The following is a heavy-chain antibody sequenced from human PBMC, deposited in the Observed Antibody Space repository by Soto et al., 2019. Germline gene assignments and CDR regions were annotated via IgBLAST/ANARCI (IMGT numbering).Heavy chain of an antibody. D-gene: IGHD4-17*01. CDR3: ARTDYGDYVRGAFDI. Sequence: EVQLVESGGGLVKPGGSLRLSCAASGFTFSSHNMNWVRQAPGKGLEWVSCISGSSSYIFYAYSVKGRCTISSDNATNSLYLQMHSLRVEDTAVYYCARTDYGDYVRGAFDIGGQGTMVTVSS. V-gene: IGHV3-21*01. CDR1: GFTFSSHN. CDR2: ISGSSSYI. J-gene: IGHJ3*02.